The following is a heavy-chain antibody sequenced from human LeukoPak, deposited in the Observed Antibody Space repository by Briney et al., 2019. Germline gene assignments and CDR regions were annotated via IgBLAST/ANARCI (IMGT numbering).Heavy chain of an antibody. CDR2: IWYDGSNK. Sequence: GGSLRLSCAASGFTFSSYDMHWVRQAPGKGLEWVAVIWYDGSNKYYADSVKGRFTISRDNSKNTLYLQMNSLRAEDTAVYYCARGTLNYYDSSGYDYYYYGMDVWGQGTTVTVSS. CDR3: ARGTLNYYDSSGYDYYYYGMDV. D-gene: IGHD3-22*01. CDR1: GFTFSSYD. V-gene: IGHV3-33*01. J-gene: IGHJ6*02.